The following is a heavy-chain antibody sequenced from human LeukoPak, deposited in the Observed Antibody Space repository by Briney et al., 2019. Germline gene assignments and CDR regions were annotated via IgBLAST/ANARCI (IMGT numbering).Heavy chain of an antibody. CDR3: ATGSRSSTSDAFDI. CDR2: IYHSGTT. V-gene: IGHV4-59*01. J-gene: IGHJ3*02. Sequence: SETLSLTCTVSGDSITRYYWTWFRQSPWKGLEWIGFIYHSGTTGSNPSLKSRVAMSVDTSTNQVSLEVSSVAAADTALYYCATGSRSSTSDAFDIWGQGTIVTVSS. D-gene: IGHD6-6*01. CDR1: GDSITRYY.